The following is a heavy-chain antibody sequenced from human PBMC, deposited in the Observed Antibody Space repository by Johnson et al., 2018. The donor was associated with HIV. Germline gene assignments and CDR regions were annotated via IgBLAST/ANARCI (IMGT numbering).Heavy chain of an antibody. V-gene: IGHV3-13*01. D-gene: IGHD6-6*01. J-gene: IGHJ3*02. CDR1: GFTFSSYG. Sequence: VQLVESGGGVVQPGRSLRLSCAASGFTFSSYGMHWVRQAPGKGLEWVSGIGTAGDTYYPGSVKDRFTISRDNSKNSLYLHMNSLRAEDTAVYYCARDRTVWQLVRPGVAFDIWGQGTMVTVSS. CDR3: ARDRTVWQLVRPGVAFDI. CDR2: IGTAGDT.